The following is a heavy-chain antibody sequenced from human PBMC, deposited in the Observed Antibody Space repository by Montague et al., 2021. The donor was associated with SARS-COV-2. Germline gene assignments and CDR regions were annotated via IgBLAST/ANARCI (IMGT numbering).Heavy chain of an antibody. CDR3: VRGIEAAGSYDY. J-gene: IGHJ4*02. V-gene: IGHV6-1*01. Sequence: CAISGDSVSSNSATWNWIRRSPSRGLEWLGRTYYRSMWKSDYARSVKSRIAINPDTSKNQFSLQLSSVTPVDTALYYCVRGIEAAGSYDYWGQGTLVTVSS. CDR2: TYYRSMWKS. D-gene: IGHD6-13*01. CDR1: GDSVSSNSAT.